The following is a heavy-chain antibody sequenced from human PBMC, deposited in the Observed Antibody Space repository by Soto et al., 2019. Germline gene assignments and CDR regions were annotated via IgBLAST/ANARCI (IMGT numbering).Heavy chain of an antibody. D-gene: IGHD6-6*01. Sequence: GGSLRLSCAASGFTISSFAMHWVRQAPGKGLEWVAVISHDGSKKYYADSVKGRFTISRDNSKNTVYVQMKSLRGEDTAVYYCARSPVSLSSIAARPYYYSGMDVWGQGTTVTVSS. CDR2: ISHDGSKK. CDR1: GFTISSFA. V-gene: IGHV3-30-3*01. J-gene: IGHJ6*02. CDR3: ARSPVSLSSIAARPYYYSGMDV.